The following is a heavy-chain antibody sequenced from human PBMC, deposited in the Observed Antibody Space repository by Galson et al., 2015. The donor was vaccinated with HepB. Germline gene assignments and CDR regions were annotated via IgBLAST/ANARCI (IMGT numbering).Heavy chain of an antibody. V-gene: IGHV3-48*02. CDR3: ARDKPNWGADY. J-gene: IGHJ4*02. Sequence: SLRLSCAASGFSFSAYSMNWVRQAPGKGLAWISYISSSGRGYIFYADSVKGRFTVSRDDAKNSLYLEMNSLRNEDTAVYYCARDKPNWGADYWGQGTLVTVSS. D-gene: IGHD7-27*01. CDR1: GFSFSAYS. CDR2: ISSSGRGYI.